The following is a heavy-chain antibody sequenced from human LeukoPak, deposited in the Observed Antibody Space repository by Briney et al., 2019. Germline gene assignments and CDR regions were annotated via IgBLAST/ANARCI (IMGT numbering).Heavy chain of an antibody. CDR1: GFTFSSYS. CDR2: ISSSSSTI. CDR3: ARVLNQLLLIRNDY. D-gene: IGHD2-2*01. Sequence: GGSLRLSCAASGFTFSSYSMNWVRPAPGKGLEWVSYISSSSSTIYYADSVKGRFTISRDNAKNSLYLQMNSLRAEDTAVYYCARVLNQLLLIRNDYWGQGTLVTVSS. V-gene: IGHV3-48*01. J-gene: IGHJ4*02.